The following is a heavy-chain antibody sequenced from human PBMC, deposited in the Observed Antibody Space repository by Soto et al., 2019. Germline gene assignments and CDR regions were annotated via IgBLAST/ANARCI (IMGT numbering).Heavy chain of an antibody. CDR2: ISSSSSTI. CDR1: GFTFSSYS. D-gene: IGHD2-15*01. J-gene: IGHJ3*02. Sequence: PGGSLRLSCAASGFTFSSYSMNWVRQAPGKGLEWVSYISSSSSTIYYADSVKGRFTISRDNAKNSLYLQMNSLRAEDTAVYYCARDLAYCSGGSCYEDAFDIWGQGTMVTVSS. CDR3: ARDLAYCSGGSCYEDAFDI. V-gene: IGHV3-48*01.